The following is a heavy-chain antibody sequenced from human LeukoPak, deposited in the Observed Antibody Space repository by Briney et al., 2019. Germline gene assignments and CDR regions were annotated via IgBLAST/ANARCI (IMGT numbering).Heavy chain of an antibody. CDR1: GFAFTTYW. V-gene: IGHV3-7*01. CDR2: IKQDGTKK. Sequence: PGGSLRLSCAASGFAFTTYWMTWVRQTPGKGLEWVANIKQDGTKKNYSDSVKGRFTISRDNTKNSLYLQMSGLRTEDTAVYYCARDNYGGYFDSWGQGTLVTVSS. D-gene: IGHD4-23*01. CDR3: ARDNYGGYFDS. J-gene: IGHJ4*02.